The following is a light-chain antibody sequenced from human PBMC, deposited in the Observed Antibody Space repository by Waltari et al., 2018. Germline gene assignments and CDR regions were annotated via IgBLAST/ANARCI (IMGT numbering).Light chain of an antibody. CDR2: AAS. CDR3: QESYSFSRT. J-gene: IGKJ1*01. CDR1: QTISSY. Sequence: DLQMTQSPSSLSASVGDRVTITFRASQTISSYLNWYQQKPGKAPNLLIYAASSLQSGVPSRFSGSGSGRDFTLIITSLQPEDFATYYCQESYSFSRTFGQGTKVEIK. V-gene: IGKV1-39*01.